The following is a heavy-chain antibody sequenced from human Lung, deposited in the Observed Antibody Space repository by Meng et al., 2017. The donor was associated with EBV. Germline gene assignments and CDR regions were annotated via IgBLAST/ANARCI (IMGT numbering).Heavy chain of an antibody. CDR1: GGPFSSYA. V-gene: IGHV1-18*01. Sequence: QVQLVQSGAEVKKPGSLVNVACNASGGPFSSYAISWVRQAPGQGLEWMGWFVNYVDTYPAPKFQGRVTMTTDTHTNTAFMELRSLTSDDTAVYYCASGTPGRSYCDYWGQGTLVTVSS. J-gene: IGHJ4*02. CDR2: FVNYVDT. CDR3: ASGTPGRSYCDY. D-gene: IGHD2-15*01.